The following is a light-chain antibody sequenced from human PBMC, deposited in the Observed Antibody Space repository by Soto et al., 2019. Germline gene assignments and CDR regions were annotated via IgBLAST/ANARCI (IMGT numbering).Light chain of an antibody. V-gene: IGKV3-20*01. J-gene: IGKJ1*01. CDR2: GSS. CDR3: QQYGYSRT. Sequence: VLTQSPGTLSLSPGERANLSCRASQTLSSRHLAWYQQKPGQAPRLLIYGSSSRATDIPDRFSGSGSGTDFTLTISTLEPEDFAIYYCQQYGYSRTFGQGTKVEIK. CDR1: QTLSSRH.